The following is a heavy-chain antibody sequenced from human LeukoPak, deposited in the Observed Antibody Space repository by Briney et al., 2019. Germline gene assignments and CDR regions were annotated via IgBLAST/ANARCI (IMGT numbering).Heavy chain of an antibody. CDR3: ARYDIVATNWFDP. CDR1: GGSFSGYY. J-gene: IGHJ5*02. Sequence: SETLSLTCAVYGGSFSGYYWSWIRQPPGKGLEWIGEITHRGSTNYNPSLKSRVTISVDTSKNQFSLKLNSVTAADTAVYYCARYDIVATNWFDPWGQGTLVTVSS. CDR2: ITHRGST. V-gene: IGHV4-34*01. D-gene: IGHD5-12*01.